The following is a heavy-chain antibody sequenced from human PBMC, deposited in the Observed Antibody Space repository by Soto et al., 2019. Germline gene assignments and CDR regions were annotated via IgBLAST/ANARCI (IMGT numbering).Heavy chain of an antibody. CDR3: ARDLGGSYYAPVDY. CDR1: GYTFTSYG. V-gene: IGHV1-18*01. D-gene: IGHD1-26*01. Sequence: QVQLVQSGAEVKKPGASVKVSCKASGYTFTSYGISWVRQAPGQGLEWMGWISAYNGNTKYAQKFQGRVTMTTDTSTSTAYMELSSLKSDDTAVYYCARDLGGSYYAPVDYWGQGTLVTVCS. J-gene: IGHJ4*02. CDR2: ISAYNGNT.